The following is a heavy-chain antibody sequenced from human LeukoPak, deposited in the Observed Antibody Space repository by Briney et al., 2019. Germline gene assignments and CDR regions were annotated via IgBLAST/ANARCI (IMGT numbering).Heavy chain of an antibody. CDR3: ARQGEWLFSILYFDY. Sequence: SETLSLTCTVSGASISSTTYYWGWIRQPPRKGLEWIASIYYSGSTCYNPSLKSRVTISVDTSKNQFSLKLSSVTAADTAVYYCARQGEWLFSILYFDYWGQGTLVTVSS. J-gene: IGHJ4*02. V-gene: IGHV4-39*01. CDR1: GASISSTTYY. D-gene: IGHD3-3*01. CDR2: IYYSGST.